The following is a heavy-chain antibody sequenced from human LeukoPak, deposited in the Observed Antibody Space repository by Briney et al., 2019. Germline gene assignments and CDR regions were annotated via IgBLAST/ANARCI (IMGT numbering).Heavy chain of an antibody. CDR3: ARPKYNWNDGDAFDI. CDR1: GFTFSSYW. D-gene: IGHD1-20*01. J-gene: IGHJ3*02. Sequence: GGSLRLSCEASGFTFSSYWMSWVRQAPGKGLEWVANIKQDGSEKYYVDSVKGRFTISRDNPKNSLYLQMNSLRAEDTAVYYCARPKYNWNDGDAFDIWGRGTMVTVSS. CDR2: IKQDGSEK. V-gene: IGHV3-7*01.